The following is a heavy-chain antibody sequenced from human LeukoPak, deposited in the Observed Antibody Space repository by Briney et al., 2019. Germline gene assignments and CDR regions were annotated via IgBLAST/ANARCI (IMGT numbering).Heavy chain of an antibody. J-gene: IGHJ4*02. Sequence: GSLRLSCAASGFTFSSYAMSWIRQPPGKGLEWIGEINHSGSTNYNPSLKSRVTISVDTSKNQFSLKLSSVTAADTAVYYCASSTGSLGATGSSFDYWGQGILVTVSS. CDR2: INHSGST. CDR1: GFTFSSYA. V-gene: IGHV4-34*01. CDR3: ASSTGSLGATGSSFDY. D-gene: IGHD1-26*01.